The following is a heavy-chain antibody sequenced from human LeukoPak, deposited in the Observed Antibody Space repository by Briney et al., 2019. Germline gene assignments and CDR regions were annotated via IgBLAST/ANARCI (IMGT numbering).Heavy chain of an antibody. CDR3: ARDRDSSSSLAFY. J-gene: IGHJ4*02. CDR1: GYTFTSYG. V-gene: IGHV1-18*01. CDR2: ISAYNGNT. D-gene: IGHD6-6*01. Sequence: ASVKVSCKASGYTFTSYGISWVRQAPGQGLEWMGWISAYNGNTNYAQKLQGRVTMTTDTSTSTACMELRSLRSDDTAVYYCARDRDSSSSLAFYWGQGTLVTVSS.